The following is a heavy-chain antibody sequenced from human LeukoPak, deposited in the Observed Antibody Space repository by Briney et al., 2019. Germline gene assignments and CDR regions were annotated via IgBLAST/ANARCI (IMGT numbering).Heavy chain of an antibody. V-gene: IGHV4-34*01. Sequence: PSETLSLTCAVYGGSFSGYYWSWIRQPPGKGLEWIGEINHSGSTNYNPCLKSRVTISVDTSKNQFSLKLSSVTATDTAVYYCARRPYDFWSGYFSGWFDPWGQGTLVTVSS. CDR2: INHSGST. CDR1: GGSFSGYY. D-gene: IGHD3-3*01. J-gene: IGHJ5*02. CDR3: ARRPYDFWSGYFSGWFDP.